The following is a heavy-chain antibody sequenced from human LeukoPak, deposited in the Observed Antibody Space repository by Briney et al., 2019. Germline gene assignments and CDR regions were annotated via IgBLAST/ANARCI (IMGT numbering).Heavy chain of an antibody. Sequence: PGGSLRLSCAASGFTFSSYWMHWVRQAPGKGLVWVSLFNSDGSSTTYADSVKGRFTISRDNAKNTLYLQMNSLRAEDTAMYYCVRGPTSEGKGWFDPWGQGTLVTVSS. CDR3: VRGPTSEGKGWFDP. V-gene: IGHV3-74*01. D-gene: IGHD3-16*01. J-gene: IGHJ5*02. CDR2: FNSDGSST. CDR1: GFTFSSYW.